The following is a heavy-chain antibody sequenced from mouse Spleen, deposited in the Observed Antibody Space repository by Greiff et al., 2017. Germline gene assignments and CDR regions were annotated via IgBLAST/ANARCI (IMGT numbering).Heavy chain of an antibody. CDR3: ASDYGSSYGFAY. CDR2: ISSGGGNT. Sequence: EVQRVESGGGLVKLGGSLKLSCAASGFTFSSYAMSWVRQTPEKRLEWVATISSGGGNTYYPDSVKGRFTISRDNAKNTLYLQMSSLKSEDTAMYYCASDYGSSYGFAYWGQGTLVTVSA. J-gene: IGHJ3*01. CDR1: GFTFSSYA. D-gene: IGHD1-1*01. V-gene: IGHV5-9-3*01.